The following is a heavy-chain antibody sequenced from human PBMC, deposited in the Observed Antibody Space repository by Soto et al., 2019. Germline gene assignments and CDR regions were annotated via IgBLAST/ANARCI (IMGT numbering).Heavy chain of an antibody. CDR1: GYSFTSYW. V-gene: IGHV5-51*01. CDR3: ARNNKVVTAIRLGHRFQH. D-gene: IGHD2-21*02. J-gene: IGHJ1*01. CDR2: IYPGDSDT. Sequence: PGESLKISCKGSGYSFTSYWIGWVRQMPGKGLGWRGIIYPGDSDTRYSPSFQGQVTSSADKSISTAYLQWSSRKAADTVMYYCARNNKVVTAIRLGHRFQHWGQGTLVTVSS.